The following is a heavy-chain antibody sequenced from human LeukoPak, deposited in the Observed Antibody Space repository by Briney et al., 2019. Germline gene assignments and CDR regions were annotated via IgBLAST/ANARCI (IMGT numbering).Heavy chain of an antibody. CDR2: ISIDGRYI. CDR3: ARGNAPLPFDY. Sequence: GGSLRLSCAASAFPLRAYSMHWVRQAPGKGLEWVSSISIDGRYIYYADSVKGRFTISSDNAKNSLYLQMNSLRAQDTAVYYCARGNAPLPFDYWGQGTLVTLPS. CDR1: AFPLRAYS. D-gene: IGHD2-2*01. J-gene: IGHJ4*02. V-gene: IGHV3-21*01.